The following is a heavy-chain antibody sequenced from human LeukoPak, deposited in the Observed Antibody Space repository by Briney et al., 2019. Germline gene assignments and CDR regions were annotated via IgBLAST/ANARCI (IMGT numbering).Heavy chain of an antibody. V-gene: IGHV3-53*01. D-gene: IGHD5-24*01. Sequence: GGSLRLSCAISGFTVTYRTMSWVRQAPGKGLEWVSVIYGGGNIYYADSVKGRFTISRDNSKNTLYLQMNSLRAEDTAVYYCARGAGYNYPYYFDYWGQGTLVAVSS. CDR2: IYGGGNI. CDR1: GFTVTYRT. J-gene: IGHJ4*02. CDR3: ARGAGYNYPYYFDY.